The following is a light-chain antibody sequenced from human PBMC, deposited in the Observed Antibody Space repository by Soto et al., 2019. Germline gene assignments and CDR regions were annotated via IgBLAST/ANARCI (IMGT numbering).Light chain of an antibody. J-gene: IGKJ4*01. CDR3: QQYNSPLT. CDR2: DAF. V-gene: IGKV1-5*01. CDR1: QSISSW. Sequence: DIQMTQSPSTLSASVGDRVTITCRASQSISSWLAWYQQKPGKAPKLLIYDAFSLEIGVPSRFSGSGSGTEFTLTISSLQPDDFATYYCQQYNSPLTFGGGTKV.